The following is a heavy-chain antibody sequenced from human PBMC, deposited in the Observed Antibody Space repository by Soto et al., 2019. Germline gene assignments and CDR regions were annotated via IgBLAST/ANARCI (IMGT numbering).Heavy chain of an antibody. CDR1: GGTFSSYA. CDR3: ARAYCGGDCYPSGEYGMDV. CDR2: IIPIFGTA. D-gene: IGHD2-21*02. Sequence: QVQLVQSGAEVKKPGSSVKVSCTASGGTFSSYAISWVRQAPGQGLEWMGGIIPIFGTANYAQKFQGRVTITADESTSTAYMELSSLRSEDTAVYYCARAYCGGDCYPSGEYGMDVWGQGTTVTVSS. J-gene: IGHJ6*02. V-gene: IGHV1-69*01.